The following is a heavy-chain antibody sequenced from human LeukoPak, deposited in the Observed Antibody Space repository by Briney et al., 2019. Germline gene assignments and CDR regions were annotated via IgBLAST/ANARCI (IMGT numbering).Heavy chain of an antibody. V-gene: IGHV2-70*11. J-gene: IGHJ6*02. CDR1: GFSLSTSGMC. D-gene: IGHD2-15*01. CDR2: IDWDDDK. Sequence: ESGPTLVNPTQTFTLTCTFSGFSLSTSGMCVSWIRQPPGKALEWLARIDWDDDKYYSTSLKTRLTISKDTSKNQVVLTMTNMDPVDTATYYCARMHLGYCSGGSCLEAAADGMDVWGQGTTVTVSS. CDR3: ARMHLGYCSGGSCLEAAADGMDV.